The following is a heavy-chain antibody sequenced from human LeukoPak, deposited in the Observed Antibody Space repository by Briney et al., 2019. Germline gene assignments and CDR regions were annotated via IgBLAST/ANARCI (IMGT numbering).Heavy chain of an antibody. Sequence: SETLSLTCTVSGGSISSSSYYWGWIRQPPGKGLEWIGSIYYSGSTYYNPSLKSRVTISVDTSKNQFSLKLSSVTAADTAVYYCALEAAAGPGYYYYMDVWGKGTTVTVSS. D-gene: IGHD6-13*01. CDR3: ALEAAAGPGYYYYMDV. CDR2: IYYSGST. CDR1: GGSISSSSYY. V-gene: IGHV4-39*07. J-gene: IGHJ6*03.